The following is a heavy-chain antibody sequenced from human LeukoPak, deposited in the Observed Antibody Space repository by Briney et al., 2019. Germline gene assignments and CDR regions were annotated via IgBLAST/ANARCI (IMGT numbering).Heavy chain of an antibody. Sequence: GASVKVSCKASGYTFTSYYMHWVRQAPGQGLEWMGIINPSGGSTSYAQKFQGRVTMTRDTSTSTVYMELSSLRSEDTTVYYCAREGGAGNFDYWGQGTLVTVSS. V-gene: IGHV1-46*01. CDR1: GYTFTSYY. CDR2: INPSGGST. D-gene: IGHD3-10*01. CDR3: AREGGAGNFDY. J-gene: IGHJ4*02.